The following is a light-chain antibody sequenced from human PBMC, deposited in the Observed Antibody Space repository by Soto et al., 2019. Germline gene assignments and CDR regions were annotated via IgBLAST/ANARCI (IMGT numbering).Light chain of an antibody. CDR2: EVS. J-gene: IGLJ3*02. V-gene: IGLV2-14*01. CDR3: SSYTSSSSEV. Sequence: QSALTQPASVSGSPGQSITISCTGTTSDVGGYKYVSWHQQHPGKAPKLIIYEVSDRPSGVSNRFSGSKSGNTAFLTISGLQAEDEADYYCSSYTSSSSEVFGGGTKLTV. CDR1: TSDVGGYKY.